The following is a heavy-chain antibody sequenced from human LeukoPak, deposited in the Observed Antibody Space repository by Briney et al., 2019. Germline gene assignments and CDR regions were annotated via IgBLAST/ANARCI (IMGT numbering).Heavy chain of an antibody. D-gene: IGHD5-12*01. CDR1: GYTFTDSY. Sequence: ASVKVSCKTSGYTFTDSYIHWVRQAPGQGLEWMGWINPNSGGTNYAQKFQGRVTMTRDTSISTAYMELSRLRSDDTAVYYCAKFPGYDVTYYWGQGTLVTVSS. CDR2: INPNSGGT. J-gene: IGHJ4*02. CDR3: AKFPGYDVTYY. V-gene: IGHV1-2*02.